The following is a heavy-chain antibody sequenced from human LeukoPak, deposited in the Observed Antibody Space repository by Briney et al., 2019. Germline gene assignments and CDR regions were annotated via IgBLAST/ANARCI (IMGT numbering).Heavy chain of an antibody. CDR2: IYYSGST. CDR3: ARDILATYFDF. Sequence: PSETLSLTCTVSGGSVSSGGYFWSWIRQHPGKALEWIGYIYYSGSTKYNPSLRSRVTISIDSSKNQFSIRLSSVTAADKAVYYCARDILATYFDFWGQGTLVTVSS. D-gene: IGHD5-12*01. J-gene: IGHJ4*02. V-gene: IGHV4-31*03. CDR1: GGSVSSGGYF.